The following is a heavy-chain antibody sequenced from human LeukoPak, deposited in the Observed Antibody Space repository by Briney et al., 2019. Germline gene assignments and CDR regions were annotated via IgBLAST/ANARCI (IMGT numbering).Heavy chain of an antibody. J-gene: IGHJ5*02. CDR2: ISSSSSYI. V-gene: IGHV3-21*01. CDR3: AAIRYCSSTSCYLP. D-gene: IGHD2-2*01. CDR1: GFTFSNCY. Sequence: PGGSLRLSCAASGFTFSNCYMNWVRQAPGKGLEWVSSISSSSSYIYYADSVKGRFTISRDNAKNSLYLQMNSLRAEDTAVYYCAAIRYCSSTSCYLPWGRGTLVTVSS.